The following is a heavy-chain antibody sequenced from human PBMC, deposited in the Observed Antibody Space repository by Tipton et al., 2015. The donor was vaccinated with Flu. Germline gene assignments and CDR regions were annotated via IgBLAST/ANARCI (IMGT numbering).Heavy chain of an antibody. CDR3: AKNNGPRSYKYGLDV. J-gene: IGHJ6*02. CDR1: GFTFHTYA. D-gene: IGHD1-14*01. CDR2: ISWNSDV. V-gene: IGHV3-9*01. Sequence: SLRLSCAASGFTFHTYAMHWVRQAPGKGLEWVSGISWNSDVDYADSVKGRFTITRDNAKNSLYLQMNSLRIEDTAFYYCAKNNGPRSYKYGLDVWGQGTTVTV.